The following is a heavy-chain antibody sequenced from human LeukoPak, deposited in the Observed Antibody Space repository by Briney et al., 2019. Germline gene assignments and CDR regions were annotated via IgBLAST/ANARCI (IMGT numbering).Heavy chain of an antibody. J-gene: IGHJ4*02. CDR3: TRDPDYGDPD. CDR2: ITSSGRST. CDR1: GFSFSDHY. Sequence: PGGSLRLSCTASGFSFSDHYMTWMRHAPGKGLEWISYITSSGRSTDYADSVKGRFIISRDNAMNLMFLQMSSLRVDDTAVYYCTRDPDYGDPDWGQGTLVTVSS. D-gene: IGHD2-21*01. V-gene: IGHV3-11*01.